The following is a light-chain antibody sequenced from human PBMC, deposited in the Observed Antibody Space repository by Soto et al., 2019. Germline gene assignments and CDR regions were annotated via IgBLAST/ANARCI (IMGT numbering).Light chain of an antibody. CDR1: EDISDY. CDR3: QRYNSAPRT. Sequence: DVQMTQSPSSLSASVGDRITITCRASEDISDYLAWYQQNPGKVPKLLIYAASTLQSGVPSRFSGSASGTEFTLTISSLQPEDVATYYCQRYNSAPRTFGQGTKVEVK. V-gene: IGKV1-27*01. CDR2: AAS. J-gene: IGKJ1*01.